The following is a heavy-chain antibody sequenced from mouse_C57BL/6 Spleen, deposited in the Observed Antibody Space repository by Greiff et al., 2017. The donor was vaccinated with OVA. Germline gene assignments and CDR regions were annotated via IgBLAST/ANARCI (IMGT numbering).Heavy chain of an antibody. V-gene: IGHV1-18*01. CDR3: AIGYGYDDGFAY. CDR1: GYTFTDYN. D-gene: IGHD2-2*01. Sequence: EVKLQESGPELVKPGASVKIPCKASGYTFTDYNMDWVKQSHGKSLEWIGDINPNNGGTIYNQKFKGKATLTVDKSSSTAYMELRSLTSEDTAVYYCAIGYGYDDGFAYWGQGTLVTVSA. CDR2: INPNNGGT. J-gene: IGHJ3*01.